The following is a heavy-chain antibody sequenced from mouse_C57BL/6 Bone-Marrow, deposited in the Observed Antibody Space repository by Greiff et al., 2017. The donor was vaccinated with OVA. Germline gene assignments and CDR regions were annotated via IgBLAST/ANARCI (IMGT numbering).Heavy chain of an antibody. D-gene: IGHD1-1*01. CDR2: INPSSGYT. Sequence: QLQQSGAELARPGASVKMSCKASGYTFTSYTMHWVKQRPGQGLEWIGYINPSSGYTKYNQKFKDKATLTADKSSSTAYMQLSSLTSEDSAVYYCARNYGSTLYFDVWGTGTTVTVSS. V-gene: IGHV1-4*01. CDR3: ARNYGSTLYFDV. J-gene: IGHJ1*03. CDR1: GYTFTSYT.